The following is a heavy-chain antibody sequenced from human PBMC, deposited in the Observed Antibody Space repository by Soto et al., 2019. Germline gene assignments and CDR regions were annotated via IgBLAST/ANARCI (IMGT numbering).Heavy chain of an antibody. CDR3: AREGSSWHRRVYYFDY. J-gene: IGHJ4*02. CDR2: IYYSGST. CDR1: GGSISSYY. D-gene: IGHD6-13*01. V-gene: IGHV4-59*01. Sequence: QVQLQESGPGLVKPSETLSLTCTVSGGSISSYYWSWIRQPPGKGLEWMGYIYYSGSTNYNPSLKSRVTISVDTSKNQFSLKLSSVTAADTAVYYCAREGSSWHRRVYYFDYWGQGTLVTVSS.